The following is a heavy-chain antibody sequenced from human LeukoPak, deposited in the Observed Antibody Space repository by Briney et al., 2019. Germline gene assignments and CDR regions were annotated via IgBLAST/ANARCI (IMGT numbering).Heavy chain of an antibody. V-gene: IGHV3-20*04. D-gene: IGHD3-3*01. Sequence: GGSLRLSCVASGFTVSNKYMSWVRQAPGKGLEWVSGISWNSGSIGYADSVKGRFTISRDNAKNSLYLQMNSLRAEDTAVYYCARGVPYASWSGPHYSDYWGQGTLVTVSS. J-gene: IGHJ4*02. CDR3: ARGVPYASWSGPHYSDY. CDR2: ISWNSGSI. CDR1: GFTVSNKY.